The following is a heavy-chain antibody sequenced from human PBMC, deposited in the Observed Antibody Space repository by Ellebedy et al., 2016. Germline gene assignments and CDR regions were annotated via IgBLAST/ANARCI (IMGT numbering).Heavy chain of an antibody. V-gene: IGHV3-23*01. CDR3: VKDVSSVGSMWFDS. D-gene: IGHD2/OR15-2a*01. J-gene: IGHJ5*01. Sequence: GESLKISCVASGFSFQTYAMNWVRQTPEKGLEWVSDISAGGDITHFADAVRGRFSMFRDNSKNTVELQRDSLRAEDTGTYFCVKDVSSVGSMWFDSWGQGTQVTVSS. CDR2: ISAGGDIT. CDR1: GFSFQTYA.